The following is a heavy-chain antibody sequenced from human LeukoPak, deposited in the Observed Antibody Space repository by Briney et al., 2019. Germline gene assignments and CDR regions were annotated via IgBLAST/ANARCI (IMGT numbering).Heavy chain of an antibody. V-gene: IGHV3-23*01. CDR1: GFTISSYT. CDR2: VSGSGGNI. CDR3: AASLPNIVVVPATKGPFGY. J-gene: IGHJ4*02. D-gene: IGHD2-2*01. Sequence: GGSLRLSCAASGFTISSYTMSWVRQAPGKGLEWVSGVSGSGGNIHYADSVKGRFTISRDNSKNTLYLQMNSLRAEDTAVYYCAASLPNIVVVPATKGPFGYWGQGALVTVSS.